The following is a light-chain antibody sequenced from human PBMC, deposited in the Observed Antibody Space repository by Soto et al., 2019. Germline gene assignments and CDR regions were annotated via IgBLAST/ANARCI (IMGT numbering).Light chain of an antibody. CDR1: QSAGTN. Sequence: EIVMTQSPVTLSVSPGGGATLSCRASQSAGTNLARYQQQPGQPPRLLIYGASIRATGVPGRFSGSGSGTEFTLTISSLQSEDFAVYYCQQYNNWPPLTFGGGTKVEIE. V-gene: IGKV3-15*01. J-gene: IGKJ4*01. CDR3: QQYNNWPPLT. CDR2: GAS.